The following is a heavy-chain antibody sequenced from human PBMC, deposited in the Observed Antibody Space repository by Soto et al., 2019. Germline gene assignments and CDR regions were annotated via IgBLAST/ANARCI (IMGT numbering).Heavy chain of an antibody. D-gene: IGHD2-2*01. CDR2: INPSGGST. CDR1: GYTFTSYY. CDR3: ERPPPQDCSRNSCSRDV. V-gene: IGHV1-46*01. J-gene: IGHJ6*02. Sequence: ASVKVSCKASGYTFTSYYMHWVRQAPGQGLEWMGIINPSGGSTSYAQKFQGRVTMTRDTSTSTVYMELSSLRSEDTAVYYCERPPPQDCSRNSCSRDVWGQGTTVTVS.